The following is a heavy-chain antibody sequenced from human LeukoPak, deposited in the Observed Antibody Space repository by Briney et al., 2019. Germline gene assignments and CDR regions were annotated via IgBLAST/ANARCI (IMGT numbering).Heavy chain of an antibody. CDR2: INHSGST. D-gene: IGHD1-26*01. V-gene: IGHV4-34*01. Sequence: PSETLSLTCAVYGGSFSGYYWSWIRQPPGKGLEWIGEINHSGSTNYNPSLKSRVTISVDTSKNQFSLKLSSVTAADTAVYYCARDSGSSRNFDYWGQGTLVTVSS. CDR3: ARDSGSSRNFDY. CDR1: GGSFSGYY. J-gene: IGHJ4*02.